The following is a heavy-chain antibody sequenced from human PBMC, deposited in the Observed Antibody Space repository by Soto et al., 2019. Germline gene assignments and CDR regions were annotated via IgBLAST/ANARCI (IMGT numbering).Heavy chain of an antibody. V-gene: IGHV3-30-3*01. J-gene: IGHJ6*02. CDR1: GFTFSSYA. CDR2: ISYDGSNK. D-gene: IGHD2-2*01. Sequence: GGSLRLSCAASGFTFSSYAMHWVRQAPGKGLEWVAVISYDGSNKYYADSVKGRFTISRDNSKNTLYLQMNSLRAEDTAVYYCAREYHQRSPNTFYYYYYGMDVWGQGTTVTVSS. CDR3: AREYHQRSPNTFYYYYYGMDV.